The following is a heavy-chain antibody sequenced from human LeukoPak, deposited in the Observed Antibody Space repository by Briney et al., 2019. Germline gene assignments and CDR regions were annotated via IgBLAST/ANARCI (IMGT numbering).Heavy chain of an antibody. CDR3: ARGAAYYYDSSGYYWFDP. CDR1: GGSFSGYY. Sequence: SETLSLTCAVYGGSFSGYYWSWIRQPPGKGLEWIGEINHSGSTNYNPSLKSRVTISVDTSKNQFSLKLSSVTAADTAVYSCARGAAYYYDSSGYYWFDPWGQGTLVTVSS. J-gene: IGHJ5*02. V-gene: IGHV4-34*01. D-gene: IGHD3-22*01. CDR2: INHSGST.